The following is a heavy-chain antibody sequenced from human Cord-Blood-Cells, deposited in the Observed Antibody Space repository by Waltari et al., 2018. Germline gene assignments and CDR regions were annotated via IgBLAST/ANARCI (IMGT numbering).Heavy chain of an antibody. V-gene: IGHV1-69*06. CDR1: GGTFSSYA. J-gene: IGHJ3*02. Sequence: QVPLVQSGAEVKKPGSSVKVSCKASGGTFSSYAISWVRQAPGQGLEWMGGIIPICGTANYARKFQGRVTITADKSTSTAYMELSSLRSEDTAVYYCARDVGSYYACDIWGQGTMVTVSS. D-gene: IGHD1-26*01. CDR3: ARDVGSYYACDI. CDR2: IIPICGTA.